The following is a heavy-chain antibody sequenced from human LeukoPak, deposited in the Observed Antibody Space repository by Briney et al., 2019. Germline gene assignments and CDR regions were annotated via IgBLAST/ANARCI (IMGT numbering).Heavy chain of an antibody. D-gene: IGHD4-17*01. V-gene: IGHV3-30*18. Sequence: GGSLRLSCAASGFTFSHYAMHWVRQAPGKGLEWVAVISYDGTNKYYADSVKGRFTISRDNTKNTLYLQMNSLRAEDTAVYYCAKALTVTDAFDIWGQGTVVTVSS. CDR1: GFTFSHYA. J-gene: IGHJ3*02. CDR2: ISYDGTNK. CDR3: AKALTVTDAFDI.